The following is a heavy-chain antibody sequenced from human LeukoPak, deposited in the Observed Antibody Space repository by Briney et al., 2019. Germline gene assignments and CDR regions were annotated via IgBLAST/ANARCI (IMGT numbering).Heavy chain of an antibody. CDR2: FDPEDGET. J-gene: IGHJ6*03. CDR1: GYTLTELS. V-gene: IGHV1-24*01. D-gene: IGHD1-26*01. CDR3: ATLTTEYSGSHPHYMDV. Sequence: ASVKVSCKVSGYTLTELSMHWVRQAPGKGLEWMGGFDPEDGETIYAQKFQGRVTMTEDTSTDTAYMELSSLISEYTAVYYCATLTTEYSGSHPHYMDVWGKGTTVTVSS.